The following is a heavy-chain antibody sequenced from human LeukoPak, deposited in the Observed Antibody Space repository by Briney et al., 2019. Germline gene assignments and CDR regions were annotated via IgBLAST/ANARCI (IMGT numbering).Heavy chain of an antibody. V-gene: IGHV3-23*01. J-gene: IGHJ1*01. Sequence: PGGSLRLSCAASGFTFSSYAMTWVRQAPGKGLEWVSAISGSGGGTYYADSVKGRFTISRDNAKNTLSLQMNSLRAEDTGVYYCARAPSEIGGYYPEYFRHWGQGTLVTVSS. D-gene: IGHD3-22*01. CDR3: ARAPSEIGGYYPEYFRH. CDR2: ISGSGGGT. CDR1: GFTFSSYA.